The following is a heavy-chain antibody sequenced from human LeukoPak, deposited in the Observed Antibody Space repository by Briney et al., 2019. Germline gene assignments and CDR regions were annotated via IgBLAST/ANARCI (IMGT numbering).Heavy chain of an antibody. CDR2: IYTSGST. CDR1: GGSIISYY. CDR3: ARRGSYSYYFDY. J-gene: IGHJ4*02. D-gene: IGHD1-26*01. V-gene: IGHV4-4*09. Sequence: SETLSLTCTVSGGSIISYYWSWIRQPPGKGLAGIGYIYTSGSTKYNPSLKSRVTISVDTSKIQFSLKLSSVTAADTAVYYCARRGSYSYYFDYWGQGTLVTVSS.